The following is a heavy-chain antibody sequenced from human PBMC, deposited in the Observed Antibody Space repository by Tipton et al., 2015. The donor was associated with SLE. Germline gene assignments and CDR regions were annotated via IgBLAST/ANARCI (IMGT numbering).Heavy chain of an antibody. Sequence: SLRLSCVASGFTFSNYWMTWVRQAPGKGLEWVANINPDGSQEIYVGSVKGRFTISRDNAKNSLYLQMDSLRVEDTAVYYCASGPDHGDYWGQGTLVTVSS. V-gene: IGHV3-7*03. CDR1: GFTFSNYW. J-gene: IGHJ4*02. CDR3: ASGPDHGDY. D-gene: IGHD2-21*01. CDR2: INPDGSQE.